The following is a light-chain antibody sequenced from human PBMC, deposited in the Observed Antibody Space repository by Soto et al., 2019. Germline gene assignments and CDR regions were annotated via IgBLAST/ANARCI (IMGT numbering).Light chain of an antibody. CDR1: QTIRRW. V-gene: IGKV1-5*01. J-gene: IGKJ1*01. Sequence: DIEMTQSPSTLSASVVDRLTITCRASQTIRRWLAWYQQRPGKAPKVLIYDASTLESGVPARFSGSGSETEFTLTISSLQPEDSATYYCQHYNSDPWTFGQGTKV. CDR3: QHYNSDPWT. CDR2: DAS.